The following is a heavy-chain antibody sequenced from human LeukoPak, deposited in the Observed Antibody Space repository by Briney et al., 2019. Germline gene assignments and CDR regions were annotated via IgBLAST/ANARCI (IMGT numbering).Heavy chain of an antibody. D-gene: IGHD3-22*01. CDR2: ISGSCGST. V-gene: IGHV3-23*01. CDR3: AKDITMIVVVTGDY. J-gene: IGHJ4*02. Sequence: PGGSLRLSCAASGFTFSSYAMSWVRQAPGKGLGWVSAISGSCGSTYYADSVKGRLTISRDNSKNTLYLQMNSLRAEDAAVYYCAKDITMIVVVTGDYWGQGTLVTVSS. CDR1: GFTFSSYA.